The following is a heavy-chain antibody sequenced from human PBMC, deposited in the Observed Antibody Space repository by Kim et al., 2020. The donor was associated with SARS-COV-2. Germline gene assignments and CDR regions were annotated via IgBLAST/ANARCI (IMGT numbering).Heavy chain of an antibody. V-gene: IGHV4-34*01. D-gene: IGHD6-19*01. J-gene: IGHJ5*02. CDR3: ARGLGSGWYGDWFDP. Sequence: PSFKSRGTISVDTSKNQFSLKRSSVTAADTAVYYCARGLGSGWYGDWFDPWGQGTLVTVSS.